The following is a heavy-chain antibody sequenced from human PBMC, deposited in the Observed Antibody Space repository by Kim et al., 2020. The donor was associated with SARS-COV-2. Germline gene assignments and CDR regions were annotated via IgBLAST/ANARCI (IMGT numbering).Heavy chain of an antibody. Sequence: GGSLRLSCAASGFTFSSYAMSWVRQAPGKGLEWVSAISGSGGSTYYADSVKGRFTISRDNSKNTLYLQMNSLRAEDTAVYYCAKLLARSSSWYIVRGPQKEYYFDYWGQGTLVTVSS. D-gene: IGHD6-13*01. CDR3: AKLLARSSSWYIVRGPQKEYYFDY. CDR2: ISGSGGST. V-gene: IGHV3-23*01. CDR1: GFTFSSYA. J-gene: IGHJ4*02.